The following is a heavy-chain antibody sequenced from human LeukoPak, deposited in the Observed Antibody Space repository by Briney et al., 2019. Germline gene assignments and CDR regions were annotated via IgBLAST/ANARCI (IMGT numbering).Heavy chain of an antibody. J-gene: IGHJ4*02. CDR3: ARDWQHMATVIYSFDY. Sequence: GRSLRLSCAASGFTFSSYGMHWVRQAPGKGLEWVAVIWYDGSNKYYADSAKGRFTISRDNSKNTLFLQMDSLRAEDTAVYYCARDWQHMATVIYSFDYWGQGTLVTVSS. V-gene: IGHV3-33*02. CDR1: GFTFSSYG. D-gene: IGHD4-17*01. CDR2: IWYDGSNK.